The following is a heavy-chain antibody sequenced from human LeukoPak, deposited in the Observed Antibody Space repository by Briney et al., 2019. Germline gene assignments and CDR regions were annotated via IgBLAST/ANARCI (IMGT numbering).Heavy chain of an antibody. CDR2: IYYSGST. CDR3: ARGPYCSSTSCFYYYYYMDV. J-gene: IGHJ6*03. CDR1: GGSFSGYY. D-gene: IGHD2-2*01. Sequence: SETLSLTCAVYGGSFSGYYWSWIRQPPGKGLEWIGYIYYSGSTNYNPSLKSRVTISVDTSKNQFSLKLSSVTAADTAVYYCARGPYCSSTSCFYYYYYMDVWGKGTTVTISS. V-gene: IGHV4-59*01.